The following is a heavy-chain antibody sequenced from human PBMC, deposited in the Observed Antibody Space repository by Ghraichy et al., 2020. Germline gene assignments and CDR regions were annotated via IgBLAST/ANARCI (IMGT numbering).Heavy chain of an antibody. V-gene: IGHV4-39*07. CDR3: ARTFISFDY. Sequence: SETLSLTCTVSGGSISSSSYYWGWIRQPPGKGLEWIGSIYYSGSTYYNPSLKSRVTISVDTSKNQFSLKLSSVTAADTAVYYCARTFISFDYWGQGTLVTVSS. CDR2: IYYSGST. CDR1: GGSISSSSYY. J-gene: IGHJ4*02. D-gene: IGHD2/OR15-2a*01.